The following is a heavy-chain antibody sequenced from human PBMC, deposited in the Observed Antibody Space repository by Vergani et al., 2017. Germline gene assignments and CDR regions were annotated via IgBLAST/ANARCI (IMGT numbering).Heavy chain of an antibody. CDR3: ARASCSTSCYGFDY. CDR2: IYYSGST. D-gene: IGHD2-2*01. J-gene: IGHJ4*02. Sequence: QVQLQESGPGLVKPSETLSLTCTVSGGSISSYYWSWIRQPPGKGLEWIGYIYYSGSTNYNPSLKSRVTISVDTSKNQFSLKLSSVTDADTAVYYCARASCSTSCYGFDYWGQGTLVTVSS. CDR1: GGSISSYY. V-gene: IGHV4-59*01.